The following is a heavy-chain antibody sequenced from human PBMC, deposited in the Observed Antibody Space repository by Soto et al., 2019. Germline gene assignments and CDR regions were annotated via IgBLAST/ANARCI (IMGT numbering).Heavy chain of an antibody. J-gene: IGHJ6*03. CDR3: ATVTQYYYYIDV. CDR1: GFIFSDQY. D-gene: IGHD1-20*01. CDR2: TRNKANRDTT. V-gene: IGHV3-72*01. Sequence: EVQLVESGGGLVQPGGSLRLSCAASGFIFSDQYMDWVRQAPGKGLEWVGRTRNKANRDTTEDAASVKGRFTISRDDSTNSLPLQIKSLKTEDTAVYYCATVTQYYYYIDVWGKGTTVTVSS.